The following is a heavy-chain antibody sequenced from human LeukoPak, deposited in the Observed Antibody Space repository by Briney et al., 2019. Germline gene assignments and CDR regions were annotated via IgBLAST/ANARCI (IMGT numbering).Heavy chain of an antibody. D-gene: IGHD3-22*01. V-gene: IGHV4-34*01. J-gene: IGHJ4*02. CDR2: INHRGST. Sequence: SETLSLTCAVYGGSFSGYYWSWIRQPPGKGLEWIGEINHRGSTNYNPSLKSRVTISVDTSKNQFSLELNSVTAADTAVYYCATRGGNYYNSSGYFDYWARGTLVTVSS. CDR3: ATRGGNYYNSSGYFDY. CDR1: GGSFSGYY.